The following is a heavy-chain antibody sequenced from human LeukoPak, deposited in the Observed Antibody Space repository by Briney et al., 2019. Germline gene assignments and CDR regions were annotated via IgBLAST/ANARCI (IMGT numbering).Heavy chain of an antibody. Sequence: ASVKVSCKASGYTFTAYCMHWVRQAPGQGLEWMGWINPNSGGTNYAQKFQGRVTMTRDTSISTAYMELSRLRSDDTAVYYCARVTVRGVIIDYWGQGTLVTVSS. CDR2: INPNSGGT. CDR3: ARVTVRGVIIDY. J-gene: IGHJ4*02. CDR1: GYTFTAYC. V-gene: IGHV1-2*02. D-gene: IGHD3-10*01.